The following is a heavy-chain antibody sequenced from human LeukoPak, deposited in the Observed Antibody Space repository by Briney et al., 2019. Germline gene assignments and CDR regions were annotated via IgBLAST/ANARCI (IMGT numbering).Heavy chain of an antibody. J-gene: IGHJ4*02. CDR1: GYSISSGYY. V-gene: IGHV4-38-2*01. CDR3: ARGPLRWLQSSPFDY. CDR2: INHSGST. Sequence: PSETLSLTCAVSGYSISSGYYWGWIRQPPGKGLEWIGEINHSGSTNYNPSLKSRVTISVDTSKNQFSLKLSSVTAADTAVYYCARGPLRWLQSSPFDYWGQGTLVTVSS. D-gene: IGHD5-24*01.